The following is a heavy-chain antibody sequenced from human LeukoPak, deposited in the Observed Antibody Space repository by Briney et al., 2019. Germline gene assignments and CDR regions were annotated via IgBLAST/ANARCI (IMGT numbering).Heavy chain of an antibody. V-gene: IGHV1-18*01. D-gene: IGHD2-15*01. CDR2: ISAYNGNT. J-gene: IGHJ4*02. CDR3: ARVKSQVVVTATMSYYFDY. Sequence: ASVKFSYKASGYTFTIYGIMWVRHAPGQGLEWMGWISAYNGNTNYAQKLQGRVTMTTDTSTSTAYMELRSLRSDDTAVYYCARVKSQVVVTATMSYYFDYWGQGTLVTVSS. CDR1: GYTFTIYG.